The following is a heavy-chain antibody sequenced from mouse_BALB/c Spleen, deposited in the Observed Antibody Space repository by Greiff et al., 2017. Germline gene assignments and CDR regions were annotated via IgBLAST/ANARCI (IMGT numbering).Heavy chain of an antibody. CDR3: ARGEGGAY. J-gene: IGHJ3*01. CDR2: IWAGGST. V-gene: IGHV2-9*02. CDR1: GFSLTSYG. Sequence: QVQLKESGPGLVAPSQSLSITCTVSGFSLTSYGVHWVRQPPGKGLEWLGVIWAGGSTNYNSALMSRQSISKDNYKSQVFLKMNRLQTGDTAMYYCARGEGGAYWGQGTLVTVSA.